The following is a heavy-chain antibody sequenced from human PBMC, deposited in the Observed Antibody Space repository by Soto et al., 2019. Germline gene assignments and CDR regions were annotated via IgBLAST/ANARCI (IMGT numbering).Heavy chain of an antibody. V-gene: IGHV4-34*01. J-gene: IGHJ5*02. CDR3: ARDSSRSSGWTP. Sequence: SETLSLTCAVYGGSFSGYYWSWIRQPPGKGLEWIGEINHSGSTNYNPSLKSRVTISVDTSKNQFSLKLSSVTAADTAVYYCARDSSRSSGWTPWGQGTLVTVSS. D-gene: IGHD6-19*01. CDR2: INHSGST. CDR1: GGSFSGYY.